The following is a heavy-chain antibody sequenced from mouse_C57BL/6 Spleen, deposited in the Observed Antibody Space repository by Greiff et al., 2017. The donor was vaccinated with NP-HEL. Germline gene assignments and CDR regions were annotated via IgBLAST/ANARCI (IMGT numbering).Heavy chain of an antibody. CDR2: IYPGDGDT. V-gene: IGHV1-82*01. J-gene: IGHJ2*01. Sequence: VKLMESGPELVKPGASVKISCKASGYAFSSSWMNWVKQRPGKGLEWIGRIYPGDGDTNYNGKFKGKATLTADKSSSTAYMQLSSLTSEDSAVYFCARKEDYSNYFDYWGQGTTLTVSS. CDR3: ARKEDYSNYFDY. CDR1: GYAFSSSW. D-gene: IGHD2-5*01.